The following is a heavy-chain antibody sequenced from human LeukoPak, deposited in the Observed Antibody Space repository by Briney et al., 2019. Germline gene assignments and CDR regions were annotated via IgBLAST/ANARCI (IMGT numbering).Heavy chain of an antibody. Sequence: SETLSLTCTVSGGSVSSSHYWGWIRQPPGKGLEWIGSIYYSGSTYYNPSLKSRVTISVDTSKNQFSLKLSSVTAADTAVYYCASEVPHYDFWSGYYPGDYWGQGTLVTVSS. V-gene: IGHV4-39*01. CDR3: ASEVPHYDFWSGYYPGDY. CDR2: IYYSGST. J-gene: IGHJ4*02. CDR1: GGSVSSSHY. D-gene: IGHD3-3*01.